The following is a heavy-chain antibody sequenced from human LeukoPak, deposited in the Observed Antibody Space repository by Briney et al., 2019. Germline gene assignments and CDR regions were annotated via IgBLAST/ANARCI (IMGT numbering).Heavy chain of an antibody. Sequence: GGSLRLSCAASGFTFSSYWMHWVRQAPGKGLVWVSRINSDGSSTSYADSVKGRFTISRDNAKNTLYLQMNSLRAEDTAVYYCAREGTIVVIREPPPRGQGTLVTVSS. J-gene: IGHJ4*02. V-gene: IGHV3-74*01. CDR1: GFTFSSYW. CDR2: INSDGSST. D-gene: IGHD3-22*01. CDR3: AREGTIVVIREPPP.